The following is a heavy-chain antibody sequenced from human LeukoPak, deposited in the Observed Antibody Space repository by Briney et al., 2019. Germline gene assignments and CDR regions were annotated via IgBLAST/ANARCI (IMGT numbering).Heavy chain of an antibody. D-gene: IGHD6-13*01. CDR1: GYSIINSGYY. Sequence: SETLSLTCTVSGYSIINSGYYWGWIRQPPGKGLEWIGNMYHSGSTYYNPSLKSRVTISVDTSKNQFSLKLRSVTAADAAVYYCAISAEPSSSWLGFDYWGQGTLVTVSS. J-gene: IGHJ4*02. CDR2: MYHSGST. CDR3: AISAEPSSSWLGFDY. V-gene: IGHV4-38-2*02.